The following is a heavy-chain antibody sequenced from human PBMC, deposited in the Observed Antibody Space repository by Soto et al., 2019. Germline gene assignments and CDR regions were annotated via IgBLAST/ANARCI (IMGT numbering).Heavy chain of an antibody. J-gene: IGHJ6*02. D-gene: IGHD3-10*02. Sequence: QVQLQESGPGLVKPSGTLSLTCAVSGGSISSSNWWSWVRQPPGKGLAWIGEIYHSGSTNYNPSLKSRVTISVDKSKTQFSLKLSSVTAADTAVYYCASVRGGYYDAMDVWGQGTTATVSS. CDR3: ASVRGGYYDAMDV. CDR1: GGSISSSNW. CDR2: IYHSGST. V-gene: IGHV4-4*02.